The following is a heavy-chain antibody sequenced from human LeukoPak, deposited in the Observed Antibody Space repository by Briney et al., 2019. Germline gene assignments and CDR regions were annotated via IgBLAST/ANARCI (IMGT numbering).Heavy chain of an antibody. CDR1: GFTFDDYA. CDR2: ISWNSGSI. J-gene: IGHJ4*02. Sequence: GGSLRLSCAASGFTFDDYAMHWARQAPGKGLEWVSGISWNSGSIGYADSVKGRFTISRDNAKNSLYLQMNSLRAEDTALYYCAKALRFLECPDYWGQGTLVTVSS. V-gene: IGHV3-9*01. CDR3: AKALRFLECPDY. D-gene: IGHD3-3*01.